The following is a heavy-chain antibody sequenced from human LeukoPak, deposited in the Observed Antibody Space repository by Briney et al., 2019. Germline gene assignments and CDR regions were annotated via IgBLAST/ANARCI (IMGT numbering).Heavy chain of an antibody. J-gene: IGHJ2*01. V-gene: IGHV4-34*01. CDR2: IYHSGST. D-gene: IGHD2-2*01. Sequence: SETLSLTCAVYGGSFSGYYWNCIRQSPGKGLEWIGYIYHSGSTYYNPSLKSRVTISVDRSKNQFSLKLSSVTAADTAVYYCARLAPRYCSSTSCYRNWYFDLWGRGTLVTVSS. CDR1: GGSFSGYY. CDR3: ARLAPRYCSSTSCYRNWYFDL.